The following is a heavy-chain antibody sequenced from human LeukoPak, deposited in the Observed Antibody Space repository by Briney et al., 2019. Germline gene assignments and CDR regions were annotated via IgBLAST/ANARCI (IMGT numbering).Heavy chain of an antibody. J-gene: IGHJ4*02. V-gene: IGHV3-48*03. CDR2: ISSSGSTI. CDR3: ARDQGHFDY. CDR1: GFTFSSYE. Sequence: GGSLRLSCAASGFTFSSYEMNWVRQAPGKGLEWVSYISSSGSTIYYADSVKGRFTISRDNAKNSLYMQMNSLRAEDTAVYYCARDQGHFDYWGQGTLVTVSS.